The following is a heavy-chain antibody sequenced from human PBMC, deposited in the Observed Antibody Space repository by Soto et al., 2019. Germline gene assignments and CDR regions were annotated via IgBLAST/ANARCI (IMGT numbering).Heavy chain of an antibody. CDR2: ISGSGGST. Sequence: EVQLLESGGGLVQPGGSLRLSCAASGFTFSSYAMSWVRQAPGKGLEWVSAISGSGGSTYYADSVKGRFTISRDNSKNTLYMQMNSRRAEDTAVYYCAKSPQQIYCSGWDGRYYYYMDVWGKGTTVTVAS. CDR1: GFTFSSYA. D-gene: IGHD6-19*01. CDR3: AKSPQQIYCSGWDGRYYYYMDV. V-gene: IGHV3-23*01. J-gene: IGHJ6*03.